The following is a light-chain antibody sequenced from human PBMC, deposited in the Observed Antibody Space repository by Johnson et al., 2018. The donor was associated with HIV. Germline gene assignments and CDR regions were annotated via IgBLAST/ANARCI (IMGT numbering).Light chain of an antibody. V-gene: IGLV1-51*02. CDR3: GTCGNSLSTGAG. J-gene: IGLJ1*01. CDR2: ENN. Sequence: QSVLTQPPSVSAAPGQKVTISCSGSNSNIGNNYVSWYQQLPGTAPKLLIYENNKRPSGIPDRFSGSKSGTSATLGIAALQTGAEADYYCGTCGNSLSTGAGFGTGIKVTVL. CDR1: NSNIGNNY.